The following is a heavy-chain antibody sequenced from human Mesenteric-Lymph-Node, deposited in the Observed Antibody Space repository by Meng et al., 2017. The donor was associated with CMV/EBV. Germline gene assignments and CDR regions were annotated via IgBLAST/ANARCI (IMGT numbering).Heavy chain of an antibody. CDR3: ARDLLNWNVVY. Sequence: GGSLRLSCAASGFTFDVYAMHWVRQAPGKGLEWVSVISWNSGRIGYADSVKGRFAISRDNAKNSLFLQMNSLRAEDTAVYYCARDLLNWNVVYWGQGTPVTVSS. CDR2: ISWNSGRI. J-gene: IGHJ4*02. D-gene: IGHD1-20*01. CDR1: GFTFDVYA. V-gene: IGHV3-9*01.